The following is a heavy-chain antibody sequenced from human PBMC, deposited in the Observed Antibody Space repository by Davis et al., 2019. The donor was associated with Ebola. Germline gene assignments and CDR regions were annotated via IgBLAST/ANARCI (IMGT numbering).Heavy chain of an antibody. CDR1: GYTFTGYD. CDR3: VRLASSGWYPWFDP. J-gene: IGHJ5*02. V-gene: IGHV1-69*04. D-gene: IGHD6-19*01. Sequence: AASVKVSCKASGYTFTGYDINWVRQAPGQGLEWMGRIIPMLGMAKYAQRFQGRITIIADKSTSTDYMELSTLRSDDTAMYYCVRLASSGWYPWFDPWGQGTLVTVSS. CDR2: IIPMLGMA.